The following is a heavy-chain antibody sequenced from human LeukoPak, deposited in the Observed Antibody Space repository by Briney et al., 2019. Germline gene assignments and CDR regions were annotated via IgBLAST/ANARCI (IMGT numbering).Heavy chain of an antibody. J-gene: IGHJ3*02. V-gene: IGHV3-23*01. D-gene: IGHD3-22*01. CDR1: GFTFSSYA. CDR2: ISGSGGST. CDR3: ARQAGPRIYYDTKAFDI. Sequence: QTGGSLRLSCAASGFTFSSYAMSWVRQAPGKGLEWVSAISGSGGSTYYADSVKGRFTISRDNSKNTLYLQMNSLRAEDTAVYYCARQAGPRIYYDTKAFDIWGQGTMVTVSS.